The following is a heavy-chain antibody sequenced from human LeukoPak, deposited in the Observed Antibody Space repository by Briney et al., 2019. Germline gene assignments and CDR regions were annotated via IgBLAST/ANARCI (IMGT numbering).Heavy chain of an antibody. D-gene: IGHD3-10*02. CDR3: AELGITMIGGV. V-gene: IGHV3-48*03. Sequence: GGSLSLSCAASGFTVSSYYMSWVRQAPGKGLEWVSYISSSGSTIYYADSVKGRFTISRDNAKNSLYLQMNSLRAEDTAVYYCAELGITMIGGVWGKGTTVTISS. CDR2: ISSSGSTI. CDR1: GFTVSSYY. J-gene: IGHJ6*04.